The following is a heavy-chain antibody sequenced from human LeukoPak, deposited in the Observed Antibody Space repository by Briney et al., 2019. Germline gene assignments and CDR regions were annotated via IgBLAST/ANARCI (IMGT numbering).Heavy chain of an antibody. V-gene: IGHV1-69*06. D-gene: IGHD3-22*01. CDR2: IIPVFGTT. J-gene: IGHJ4*02. Sequence: SVKVSCKASGGTFSSYAVSWVRLTPGQGLEGLGGIIPVFGTTTYAQKFQAKVTMTADKSTNTDYLEISSLTSDDTAVYYCARCSPGDSSNFYAVLQYWGQGTQVTVST. CDR3: ARCSPGDSSNFYAVLQY. CDR1: GGTFSSYA.